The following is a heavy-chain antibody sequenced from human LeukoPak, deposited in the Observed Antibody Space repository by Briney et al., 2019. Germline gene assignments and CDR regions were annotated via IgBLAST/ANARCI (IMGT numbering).Heavy chain of an antibody. CDR1: GGTFSSYA. CDR2: IIPIFGTA. V-gene: IGHV1-69*05. J-gene: IGHJ4*02. Sequence: ASVKVSCKASGGTFSSYAISWVRQAPGRGLEWMGGIIPIFGTANYAQKFQGRVTITTDESTSTAYMELSSLRSEDTAVYYCARGRGVGTTGTTLFDYWGQGTLVTVSS. CDR3: ARGRGVGTTGTTLFDY. D-gene: IGHD1-1*01.